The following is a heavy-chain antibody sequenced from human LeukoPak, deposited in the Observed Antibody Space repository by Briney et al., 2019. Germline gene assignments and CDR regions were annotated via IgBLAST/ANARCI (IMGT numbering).Heavy chain of an antibody. D-gene: IGHD2-2*01. CDR3: ARLWAEVPAAISGYFDY. CDR1: GYLFTSYW. Sequence: GESLQISCKGSGYLFTSYWIGWVRQLAGKGLGWRGLIYPGDSDTRYSPSFQGQVTISADKSISTAYLQWSSLKASDTAMYYCARLWAEVPAAISGYFDYWGQGTLVTVSS. J-gene: IGHJ4*02. V-gene: IGHV5-51*01. CDR2: IYPGDSDT.